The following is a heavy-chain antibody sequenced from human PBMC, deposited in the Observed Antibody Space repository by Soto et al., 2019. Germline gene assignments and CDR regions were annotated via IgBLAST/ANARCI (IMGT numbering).Heavy chain of an antibody. Sequence: PVGSLRLSCAVSGFTFSSYWMHWVRQAPGKGLVWVSRINTDGSSTSYADSVKGRFTISRDNAKNTLYLQMISLRAEDTAVYYCTRDPPGTGIEYWGRGTLVTVSS. CDR1: GFTFSSYW. CDR3: TRDPPGTGIEY. CDR2: INTDGSST. D-gene: IGHD1-1*01. J-gene: IGHJ4*02. V-gene: IGHV3-74*01.